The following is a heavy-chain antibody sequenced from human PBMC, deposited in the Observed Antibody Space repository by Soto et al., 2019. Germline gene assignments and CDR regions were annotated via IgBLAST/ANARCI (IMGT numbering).Heavy chain of an antibody. CDR3: AKWGVAGSDY. CDR1: GFTFTNYY. Sequence: EVQLVESGGGLVQPGGSLRLSCAASGFTFTNYYMSWVRQAQGKGLEWVANVNEDGSERYYVDSVKGRFTVSRDNANNSLYRQMNSLRAEDTAVYYCAKWGVAGSDYWGQGTLVTGSS. J-gene: IGHJ4*02. D-gene: IGHD2-15*01. CDR2: VNEDGSER. V-gene: IGHV3-7*01.